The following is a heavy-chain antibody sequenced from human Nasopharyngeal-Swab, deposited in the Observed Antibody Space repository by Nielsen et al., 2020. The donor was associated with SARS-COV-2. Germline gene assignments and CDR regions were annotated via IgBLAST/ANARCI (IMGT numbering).Heavy chain of an antibody. D-gene: IGHD3-22*01. J-gene: IGHJ2*01. CDR3: ARVPDYDSSGYYSGDWYFDL. CDR2: INAGNGNT. CDR1: GYTFTSYA. Sequence: ASAQVSCKASGYTFTSYAMHWVRQAPGQRLEWMGWINAGNGNTKYSQKFQGRVTITRDTSASTAYMELSSLRSEDTAVYYCARVPDYDSSGYYSGDWYFDLWGRGTLVTVSS. V-gene: IGHV1-3*01.